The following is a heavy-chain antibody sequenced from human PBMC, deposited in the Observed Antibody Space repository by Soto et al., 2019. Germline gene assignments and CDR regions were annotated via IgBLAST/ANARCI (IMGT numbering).Heavy chain of an antibody. J-gene: IGHJ4*02. D-gene: IGHD2-21*02. CDR3: ARVRSRCVGDCYSPYFDY. Sequence: ASVKVSCKASGGTFSSYAISWVRQAPGQGLERMGGIIPIFGTANYAQKFQGRVTITADESTSTAYMELSSLRSEYTAVYYFARVRSRCVGDCYSPYFDYWGQGTLVTVSS. CDR2: IIPIFGTA. V-gene: IGHV1-69*13. CDR1: GGTFSSYA.